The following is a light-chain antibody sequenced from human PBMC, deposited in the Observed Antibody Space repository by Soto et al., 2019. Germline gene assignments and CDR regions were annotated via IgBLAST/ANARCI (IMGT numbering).Light chain of an antibody. CDR2: WAS. CDR3: QQYYSTPRLG. V-gene: IGKV4-1*01. Sequence: DIVMTQSPDSLAVSLGERATITCRSSQSVLYIPTNKNYVAWYQQKPGQPPKLLIYWASTRESGVPDRFSGSGSGTYFTLTISSLQAEDVAVYSCQQYYSTPRLGFGGGTKVEIK. CDR1: QSVLYIPTNKNY. J-gene: IGKJ4*01.